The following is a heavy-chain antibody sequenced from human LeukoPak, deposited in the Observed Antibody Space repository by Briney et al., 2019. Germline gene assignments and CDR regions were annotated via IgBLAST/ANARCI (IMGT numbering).Heavy chain of an antibody. V-gene: IGHV3-7*03. J-gene: IGHJ6*02. Sequence: GGSLRLSCAASGFTVSSNYMSWVRQAPGKGLEWVANIKQDGSEKYYVDSVKGRFTISRDNAKNSLYLQMNSLRAEDTAVYYCARDLTYYDSSGYYYGIYYYYGMDVWGQGTTVTVSS. D-gene: IGHD3-22*01. CDR1: GFTVSSNY. CDR2: IKQDGSEK. CDR3: ARDLTYYDSSGYYYGIYYYYGMDV.